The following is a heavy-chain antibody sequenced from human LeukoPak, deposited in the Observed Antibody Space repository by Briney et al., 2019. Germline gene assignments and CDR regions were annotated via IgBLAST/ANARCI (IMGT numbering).Heavy chain of an antibody. CDR1: GYTFTGYY. CDR3: AREKVEGANWFDP. V-gene: IGHV1-2*02. CDR2: INSNSGGT. D-gene: IGHD2-15*01. J-gene: IGHJ5*02. Sequence: ASVKRSCKASGYTFTGYYMHWVRQAPGQGLEWMGWINSNSGGTNYAQKFQGRVTMTRDTSISTVYMELSRLRSDDTAVYYCAREKVEGANWFDPWGQGTLVTVFS.